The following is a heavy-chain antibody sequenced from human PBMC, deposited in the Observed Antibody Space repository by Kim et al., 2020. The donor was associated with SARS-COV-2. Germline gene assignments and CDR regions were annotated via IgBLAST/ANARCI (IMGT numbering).Heavy chain of an antibody. CDR3: ARRQAAAGVGGYYFDY. V-gene: IGHV4-39*01. Sequence: SLKSRVTISVDTSKNQFSLKLSSVTAADTAVYYCARRQAAAGVGGYYFDYWGQGTLVTVSS. J-gene: IGHJ4*02. D-gene: IGHD6-13*01.